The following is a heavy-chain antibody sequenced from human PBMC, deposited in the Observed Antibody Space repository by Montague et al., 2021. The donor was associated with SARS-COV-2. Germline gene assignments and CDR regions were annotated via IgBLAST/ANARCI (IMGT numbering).Heavy chain of an antibody. Sequence: SETRSLTCSVSGDSISNHYWSWIRQPPGKGLEWIGEIYYTGNTNYNPSLKSRVTIFIDKSKNHFSLQLSSVTAADTAVYYCARGGTYHYGMDVWGQGTTVAVSS. CDR1: GDSISNHY. V-gene: IGHV4-59*11. J-gene: IGHJ6*02. CDR3: ARGGTYHYGMDV. D-gene: IGHD3-16*01. CDR2: IYYTGNT.